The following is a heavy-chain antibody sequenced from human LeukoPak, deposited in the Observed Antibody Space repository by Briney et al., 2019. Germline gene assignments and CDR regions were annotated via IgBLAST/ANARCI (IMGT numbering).Heavy chain of an antibody. CDR3: ARLSPFRGVTYYFDY. D-gene: IGHD3-10*01. V-gene: IGHV5-51*01. CDR1: EYSFTRYW. Sequence: GESLKISCKASEYSFTRYWIGWVRQMPGKGLECMGIIYPGDSDIAYSPSFQGQVTISADKSISTTYQQWSSLKASDTAIYYCARLSPFRGVTYYFDYWGQGTLVTVSS. CDR2: IYPGDSDI. J-gene: IGHJ4*02.